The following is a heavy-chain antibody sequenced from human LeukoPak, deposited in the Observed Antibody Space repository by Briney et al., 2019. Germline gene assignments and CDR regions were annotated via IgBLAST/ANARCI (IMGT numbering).Heavy chain of an antibody. CDR3: AKDRISVAGPIEY. J-gene: IGHJ4*02. CDR2: ISYDGSNK. D-gene: IGHD6-19*01. V-gene: IGHV3-30*18. CDR1: GFTFSSYG. Sequence: GGSLRLSCAASGFTFSSYGMHWVRQAPGKGLEWVAVISYDGSNKYYAESVKGRFTISRDNSKNTLYLQMNTLRAEDTAVYTCAKDRISVAGPIEYWGQGTLVTVSS.